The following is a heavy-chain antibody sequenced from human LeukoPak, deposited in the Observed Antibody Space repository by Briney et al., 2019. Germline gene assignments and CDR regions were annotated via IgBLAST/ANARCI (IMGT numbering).Heavy chain of an antibody. V-gene: IGHV4-30-4*08. CDR1: GGSIISGDYY. Sequence: SETLSLTCIVSGGSIISGDYYCSWIRQPPGKGLEWIVYIYHNGDTYYNPSLKSRVSISVDTSKNQFSLRLSSVTAADTAVYYCARAGVVPAAINRAFDIWGQGPVVTVSS. J-gene: IGHJ3*02. CDR2: IYHNGDT. CDR3: ARAGVVPAAINRAFDI. D-gene: IGHD2-2*02.